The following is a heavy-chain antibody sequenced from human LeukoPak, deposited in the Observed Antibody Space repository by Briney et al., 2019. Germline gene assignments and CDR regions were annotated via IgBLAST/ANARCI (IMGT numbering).Heavy chain of an antibody. CDR3: ASGSYRYTLAEYFQH. D-gene: IGHD3-16*02. CDR2: ISWDGGST. Sequence: GGSLRLSCAASGFTFDDYTMHWVRQAPGKGLEWVSLISWDGGSTYYADSVKGRFTISRDNSKNSLYLQMNSLRTEDTALYYCASGSYRYTLAEYFQHWGQGTLVTVSS. J-gene: IGHJ1*01. V-gene: IGHV3-43*01. CDR1: GFTFDDYT.